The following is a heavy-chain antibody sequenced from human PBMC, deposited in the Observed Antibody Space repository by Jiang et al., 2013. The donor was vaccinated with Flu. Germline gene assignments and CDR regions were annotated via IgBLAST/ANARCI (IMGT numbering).Heavy chain of an antibody. CDR1: GGTFSSYA. CDR2: IIPIFGTA. J-gene: IGHJ6*02. V-gene: IGHV1-69*06. CDR3: AVGIAAAGTYYYYGMDV. D-gene: IGHD6-13*01. Sequence: PGSSVKVSCKASGGTFSSYAISWVRQAPGQGLEWMGGIIPIFGTANYAQKFQGRVTITADKSTSTAYMELSSLRSEDTAVYYCAVGIAAAGTYYYYGMDVWGQGTTVTVSS.